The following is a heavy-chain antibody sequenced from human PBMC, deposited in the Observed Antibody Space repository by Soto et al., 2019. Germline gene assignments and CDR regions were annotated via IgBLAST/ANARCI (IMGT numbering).Heavy chain of an antibody. D-gene: IGHD2-15*01. CDR1: GGSISSSNW. CDR2: IYHSGST. CDR3: ARAPYCSGGSCDYYYYYGMDV. V-gene: IGHV4-4*02. J-gene: IGHJ6*02. Sequence: PSETLSLTCAVSGGSISSSNWWSWVRQPPGKGLEWIGEIYHSGSTNYNPSLKSRVTISVDKSKNQFSLKLSSVTAADTAVYYCARAPYCSGGSCDYYYYYGMDVWGQGTTVTVS.